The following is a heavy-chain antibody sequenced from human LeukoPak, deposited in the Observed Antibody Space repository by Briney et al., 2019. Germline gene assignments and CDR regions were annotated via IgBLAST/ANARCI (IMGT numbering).Heavy chain of an antibody. J-gene: IGHJ4*02. V-gene: IGHV3-23*01. CDR2: ISGSGGST. CDR1: GFTFSSYA. D-gene: IGHD2-21*02. Sequence: GGSLRLSCAASGFTFSSYAMSWVRQAPGKGLEWVSAISGSGGSTYYADSVKGRFTISRDNSKNTLYLQMNSLRAEDTAVYYCAKTLPYQVYCSGDCPYLFDHWGQGTLVTVSS. CDR3: AKTLPYQVYCSGDCPYLFDH.